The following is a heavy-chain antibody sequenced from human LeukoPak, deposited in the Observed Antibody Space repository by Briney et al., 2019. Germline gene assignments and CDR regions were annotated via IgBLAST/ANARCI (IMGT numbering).Heavy chain of an antibody. Sequence: GASVKVSCKASGHTFSNYYMHWVRQAPGQGLEWMGLINPTGTGTNYAQKFRGRVTLTRDTSTTTVYMELSSLRSEDSAVYYCAREESGGYFDYWGQGTLVTVSS. J-gene: IGHJ4*02. V-gene: IGHV1-46*01. CDR3: AREESGGYFDY. CDR2: INPTGTGT. D-gene: IGHD2-8*02. CDR1: GHTFSNYY.